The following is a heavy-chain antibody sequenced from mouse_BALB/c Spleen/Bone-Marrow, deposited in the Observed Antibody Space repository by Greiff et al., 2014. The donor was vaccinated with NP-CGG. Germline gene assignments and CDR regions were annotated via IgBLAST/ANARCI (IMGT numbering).Heavy chain of an antibody. D-gene: IGHD3-1*01. CDR2: ISNGGGST. CDR3: ARHVGNPYAMDY. V-gene: IGHV5-12-2*01. Sequence: DVKLVESGGGLVQPGGSLKLSCAASGFTFSSYTMSWVRQTPEKRLEWVAYISNGGGSTYYPDTVKGRFTISRGNAKNILYLQMSSLKSEDTAMYYCARHVGNPYAMDYWGQGTSVTVSS. J-gene: IGHJ4*01. CDR1: GFTFSSYT.